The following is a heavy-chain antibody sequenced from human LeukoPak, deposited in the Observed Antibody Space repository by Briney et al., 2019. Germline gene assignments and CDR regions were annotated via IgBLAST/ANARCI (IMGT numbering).Heavy chain of an antibody. D-gene: IGHD2-2*01. CDR3: ARGLIPAEC. CDR1: GGSISSGDYY. Sequence: SRTLSLTCTVSGGSISSGDYYWRWIRQPPGKGLECIEYIYYSGSTYYNPSPQSRVTISVDTSKNQCSLKLSSVTAADTAVYYGARGLIPAECWGQGTLVTVPS. V-gene: IGHV4-30-4*08. CDR2: IYYSGST. J-gene: IGHJ4*02.